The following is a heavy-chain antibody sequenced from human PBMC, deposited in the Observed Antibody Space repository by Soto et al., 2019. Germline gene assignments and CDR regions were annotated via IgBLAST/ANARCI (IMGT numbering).Heavy chain of an antibody. CDR2: INHSGST. CDR3: ARGALLRYFDCFS. J-gene: IGHJ4*02. Sequence: SETLSLTCAVYGGSFSGYYWSWIRQPPGKGLEWIGEINHSGSTNYNPSLKSRVTILVDTSKKQFSLKLSSVTAADTAVYYCARGALLRYFDCFSWGRGTLVTVS. D-gene: IGHD3-9*01. V-gene: IGHV4-34*01. CDR1: GGSFSGYY.